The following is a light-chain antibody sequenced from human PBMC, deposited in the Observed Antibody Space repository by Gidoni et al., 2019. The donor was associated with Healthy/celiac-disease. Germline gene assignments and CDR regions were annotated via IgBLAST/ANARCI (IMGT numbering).Light chain of an antibody. Sequence: EIVMTPSPATLSVSPGERATLSCRASQSVSSNLAWYQQKPGQAPRLLIYGASTRATGIPARFSGSGSGTEFTLTISSLQSEDFAVYYCQQYNNWPRATFGQXTKLEIK. J-gene: IGKJ2*01. CDR2: GAS. CDR3: QQYNNWPRAT. V-gene: IGKV3-15*01. CDR1: QSVSSN.